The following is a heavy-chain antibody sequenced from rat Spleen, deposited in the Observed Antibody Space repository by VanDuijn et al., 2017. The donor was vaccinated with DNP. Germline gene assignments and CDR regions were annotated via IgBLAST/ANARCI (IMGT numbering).Heavy chain of an antibody. Sequence: EVQFVETGGGLVQPGRSLKLSCVASGFTFSSYWVYWIRQAPKKGLEWVATISYDGSSTYYGDSVKGRFTISRDNAKSTLYLQMNSLRSEDTATYYCATHTFTPGITTPFAYWGQGTLVTVSS. CDR1: GFTFSSYW. J-gene: IGHJ3*01. CDR3: ATHTFTPGITTPFAY. CDR2: ISYDGSST. V-gene: IGHV5-29*01. D-gene: IGHD1-4*01.